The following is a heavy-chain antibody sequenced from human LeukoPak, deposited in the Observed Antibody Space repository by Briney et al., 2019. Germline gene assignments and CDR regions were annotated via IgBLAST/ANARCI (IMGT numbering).Heavy chain of an antibody. CDR3: AKDRGSGSGSYTWGIFDC. CDR2: ISDSGRST. V-gene: IGHV3-23*01. CDR1: GFTFSSYR. J-gene: IGHJ4*02. D-gene: IGHD3-10*01. Sequence: GGSLRLSCAASGFTFSSYRMSWVRQAPGKGLEWVSGISDSGRSTVYADSVKGRFTISRDNSKNTLSLQMNILRAEDTAVYYCAKDRGSGSGSYTWGIFDCWGQGTLVTVSS.